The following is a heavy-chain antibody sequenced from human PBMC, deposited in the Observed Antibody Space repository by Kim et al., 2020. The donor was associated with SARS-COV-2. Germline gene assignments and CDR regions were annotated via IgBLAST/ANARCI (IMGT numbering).Heavy chain of an antibody. CDR2: NT. Sequence: NTHHAGSLKGQFTISRDNAKNALYLQMNGLRVEDTAVYYCISNLVGVEGYWGQGTLVSVSS. D-gene: IGHD2-15*01. CDR3: ISNLVGVEGY. J-gene: IGHJ4*02. V-gene: IGHV3-74*01.